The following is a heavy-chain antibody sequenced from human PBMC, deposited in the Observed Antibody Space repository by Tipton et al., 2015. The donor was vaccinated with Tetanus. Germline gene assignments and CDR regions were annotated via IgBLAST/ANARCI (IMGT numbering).Heavy chain of an antibody. Sequence: SLRLSCTASGFTFRVHDMHWVRRVTGKGLEWVSSIGSAGDTYYSGSVKGLFTISREVGKNSLYLQMSDLRVGDTAVYYCARVRAGPDQGYYYDSWGQGTTVTVSS. CDR1: GFTFRVHD. J-gene: IGHJ4*02. D-gene: IGHD2-2*01. CDR3: ARVRAGPDQGYYYDS. CDR2: IGSAGDT. V-gene: IGHV3-13*03.